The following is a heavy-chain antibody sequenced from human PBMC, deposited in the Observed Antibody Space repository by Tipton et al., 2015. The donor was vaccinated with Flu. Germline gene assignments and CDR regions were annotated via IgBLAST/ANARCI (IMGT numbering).Heavy chain of an antibody. J-gene: IGHJ4*02. CDR3: ATEYRGGGNRYYFDY. Sequence: TLSLTCTVSGGSISGYYWSWIRQPPGKGLEWIGYIYDTGSTNYNPSLKSRVTISVDTSKNQFSLKLSSVTAADTAVYYCATEYRGGGNRYYFDYWGQGTLVTVSS. V-gene: IGHV4-59*01. D-gene: IGHD4-23*01. CDR1: GGSISGYY. CDR2: IYDTGST.